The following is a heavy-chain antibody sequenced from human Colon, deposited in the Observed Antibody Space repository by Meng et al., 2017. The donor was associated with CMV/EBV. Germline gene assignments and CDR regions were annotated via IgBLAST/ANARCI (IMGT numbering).Heavy chain of an antibody. D-gene: IGHD2-2*02. CDR3: AKPAPVVEPSALRGDWFDT. CDR1: GFTFNTFG. J-gene: IGHJ5*02. CDR2: IRYDGSDQ. Sequence: GGSLRLSCAASGFTFNTFGMHWVRQAPGKGLEWVASIRYDGSDQSFADAVEGRITISRDNSKNTVELQMNSLRSDDTAVYYCAKPAPVVEPSALRGDWFDTWGQGTLVTVSS. V-gene: IGHV3-30*02.